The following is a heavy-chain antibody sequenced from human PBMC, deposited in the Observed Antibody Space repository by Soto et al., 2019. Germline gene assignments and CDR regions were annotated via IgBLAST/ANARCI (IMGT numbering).Heavy chain of an antibody. CDR1: GFTFSSYA. J-gene: IGHJ6*02. CDR3: AREAPRGGIFGVVITRYGMDV. CDR2: ISYDGSNK. Sequence: GGSLRLSCAASGFTFSSYAMHWVRQAPGKGLEWVAVISYDGSNKYYADSVKGRFTISRDNSKNTLYLQMNSLRAEDTAVYYCAREAPRGGIFGVVITRYGMDVWGQGTTVTVSS. V-gene: IGHV3-30-3*01. D-gene: IGHD3-3*01.